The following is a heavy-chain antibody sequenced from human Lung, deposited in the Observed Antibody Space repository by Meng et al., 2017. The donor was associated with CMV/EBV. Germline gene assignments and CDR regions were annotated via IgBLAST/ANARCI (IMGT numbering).Heavy chain of an antibody. CDR2: LYDSGST. V-gene: IGHV4-39*07. CDR3: ARDLEY. CDR1: GGSISSSTYY. J-gene: IGHJ4*02. Sequence: SDPGLVWPSATLSLSCSVSGGSISSSTYYSAWIRQPPGKGLEWIGSLYDSGSTYYHPSLKSRVTISVDTSKTYFSLKLRSVTAADTAVYYCARDLEYWGQGTLVTVSS. D-gene: IGHD1-1*01.